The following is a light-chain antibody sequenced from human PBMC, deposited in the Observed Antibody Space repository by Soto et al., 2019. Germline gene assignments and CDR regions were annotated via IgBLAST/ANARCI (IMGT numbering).Light chain of an antibody. CDR1: QSVSSSY. V-gene: IGKV3D-20*02. Sequence: EIVLTQSPGTLSLSPGERAPLSCRASQSVSSSYLAWYQQKPGQAPRLLIYGASSRATGIPDRFSGSGSGTDFTLTTSSLEPEDLAVYYCQQRSNWPPFTFGGGTKVDIK. CDR3: QQRSNWPPFT. J-gene: IGKJ4*01. CDR2: GAS.